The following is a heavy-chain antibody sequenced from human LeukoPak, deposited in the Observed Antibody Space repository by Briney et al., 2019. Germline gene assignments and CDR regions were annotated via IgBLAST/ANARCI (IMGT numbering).Heavy chain of an antibody. CDR1: GGSFSGYY. Sequence: SETLSLTCAVYGGSFSGYYWSWIRQPPGKGLEWIGEINHSGSTNYNPSLKSRVTISVDTSKNQFSLKLSSVTAADTAVYYCARSPRNYFHLNWFDPWGQGTLVTVSS. V-gene: IGHV4-34*01. CDR2: INHSGST. J-gene: IGHJ5*02. D-gene: IGHD1-7*01. CDR3: ARSPRNYFHLNWFDP.